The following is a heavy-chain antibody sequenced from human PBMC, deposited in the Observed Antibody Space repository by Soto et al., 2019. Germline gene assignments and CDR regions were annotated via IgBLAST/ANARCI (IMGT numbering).Heavy chain of an antibody. CDR1: GFTFSSYA. J-gene: IGHJ6*02. Sequence: EVQLLESGGGLVQPGGSLRLSCAASGFTFSSYAMSWVRQAPGKGLEWVSAISGSGGSTYYADSVKGRFTISRDNSKNTLYLQMNSLRAEDTAVYYCAKEGFEDSSSYYYVSYYYGMDVWGQGTTVTVSS. CDR3: AKEGFEDSSSYYYVSYYYGMDV. V-gene: IGHV3-23*01. D-gene: IGHD3-22*01. CDR2: ISGSGGST.